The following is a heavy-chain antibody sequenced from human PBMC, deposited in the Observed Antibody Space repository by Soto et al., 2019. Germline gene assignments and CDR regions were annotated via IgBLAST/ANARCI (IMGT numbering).Heavy chain of an antibody. Sequence: HVQLVESGGGVVQPGRSLRLSCAASGFPFSSYGMHWVRQAPGKGLEWVAHISYDGSNKHYTDSVKGRFTISRDNSKNMLYLQRSSLRAEDTDVYYCAGGQYYFDYCGQGTRVSVSS. CDR3: AGGQYYFDY. V-gene: IGHV3-30*03. J-gene: IGHJ4*02. D-gene: IGHD2-15*01. CDR1: GFPFSSYG. CDR2: ISYDGSNK.